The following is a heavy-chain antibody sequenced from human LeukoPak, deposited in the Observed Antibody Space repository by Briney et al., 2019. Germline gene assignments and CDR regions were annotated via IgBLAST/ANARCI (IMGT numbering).Heavy chain of an antibody. CDR1: GDSISSGSYY. CDR3: ARGRHYYDSSGYSWFDP. J-gene: IGHJ5*02. CDR2: IYSSGRT. D-gene: IGHD3-22*01. V-gene: IGHV4-61*02. Sequence: SETLSLTCTVSGDSISSGSYYWSWIRQPAGEGLEWIGRIYSSGRTHYSPSLKSRVTISVDTSKNQFSLKLSSVTAADTAVYYCARGRHYYDSSGYSWFDPWGQGTLVTVSS.